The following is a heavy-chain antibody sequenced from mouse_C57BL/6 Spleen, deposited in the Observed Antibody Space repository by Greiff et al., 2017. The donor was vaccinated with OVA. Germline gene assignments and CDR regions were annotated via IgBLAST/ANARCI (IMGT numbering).Heavy chain of an antibody. D-gene: IGHD1-1*01. CDR1: GYSFTDYN. Sequence: EVQLQPSGPELVKPGASVKISCKASGYSFTDYNMNWVKQSNGKSLEWIGVINPNYGTTSYNQKFKGKATLTVDQSSSTAYMQLNSLTSEDSAVYYCARSYYYGSSYYAMDYWGQGTSVTVSS. CDR2: INPNYGTT. V-gene: IGHV1-39*01. J-gene: IGHJ4*01. CDR3: ARSYYYGSSYYAMDY.